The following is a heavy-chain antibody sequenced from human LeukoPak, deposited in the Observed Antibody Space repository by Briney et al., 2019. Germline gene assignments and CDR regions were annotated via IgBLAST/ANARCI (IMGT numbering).Heavy chain of an antibody. CDR1: GFTFSSYA. J-gene: IGHJ4*02. Sequence: GGSLRLSCAASGFTFSSYAMNWVRQAPGKGLEWVSSISGSGGTTYYAGSVKGRFAISRDNSKNTLFLQMNSLRADDTAIYYCAKRDFWGQGTLVTVSS. V-gene: IGHV3-23*01. CDR3: AKRDF. CDR2: ISGSGGTT.